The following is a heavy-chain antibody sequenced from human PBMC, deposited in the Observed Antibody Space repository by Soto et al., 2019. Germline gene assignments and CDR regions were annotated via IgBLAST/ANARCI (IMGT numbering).Heavy chain of an antibody. CDR1: GDSITSNSYF. V-gene: IGHV4-39*01. CDR2: IYYSGTT. J-gene: IGHJ4*02. Sequence: SETLSLTCTVSGDSITSNSYFWAWIRQPPGKGLEWIGSIYYSGTTYYNPFLKSRVTISVDGSKNQFSLKLGSVTVADTAVYYGARHFSVDYFDYWGQGALVTVSS. CDR3: ARHFSVDYFDY.